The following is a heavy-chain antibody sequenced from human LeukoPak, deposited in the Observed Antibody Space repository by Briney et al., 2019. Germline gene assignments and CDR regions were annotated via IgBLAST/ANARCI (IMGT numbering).Heavy chain of an antibody. CDR2: ISYDGSNK. CDR3: ARMRHCSSTSCPIDY. CDR1: GFTFSSYA. Sequence: GGSLRLSCAASGFTFSSYAMHWVRQAPGKGLEWVAVISYDGSNKYYADSVKGRFTISRDNSKNTLYLQMNSLRAEDTAVYYCARMRHCSSTSCPIDYWGQGTLATVSS. V-gene: IGHV3-30*01. J-gene: IGHJ4*02. D-gene: IGHD2-2*01.